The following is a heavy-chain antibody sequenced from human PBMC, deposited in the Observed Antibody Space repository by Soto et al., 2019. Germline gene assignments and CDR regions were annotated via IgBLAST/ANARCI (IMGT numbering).Heavy chain of an antibody. Sequence: QVQLVQSGAEVTKPGASVKVSCKASGYTFTSYDINWVRQATGQGLEWMGWMSPNSGATGYAQKFQGRVTMTRDTFISTAYMELGNLRSGDTGMYYWSRGVDAGVDVWGQGSTVTVSS. V-gene: IGHV1-8*01. CDR1: GYTFTSYD. CDR3: SRGVDAGVDV. D-gene: IGHD1-1*01. CDR2: MSPNSGAT. J-gene: IGHJ6*02.